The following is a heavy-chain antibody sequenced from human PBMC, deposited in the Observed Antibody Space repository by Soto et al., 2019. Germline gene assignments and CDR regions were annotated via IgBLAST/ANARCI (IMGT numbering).Heavy chain of an antibody. V-gene: IGHV1-24*01. D-gene: IGHD2-2*01. CDR3: ATGYCSSTSCPSRSYYYYYYGMDV. Sequence: ASVKVSCKVSGYTLTELSMHWVRQAPGKGLEWMGGFDPEDGETIYAQKFQGRVTMTEDTSTDTAYMELSSLRSEDTAVYYCATGYCSSTSCPSRSYYYYYYGMDVWGQGTTVTVSS. J-gene: IGHJ6*02. CDR1: GYTLTELS. CDR2: FDPEDGET.